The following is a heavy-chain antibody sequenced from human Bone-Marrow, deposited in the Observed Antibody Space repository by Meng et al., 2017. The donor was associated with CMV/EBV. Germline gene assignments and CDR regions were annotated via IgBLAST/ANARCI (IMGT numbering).Heavy chain of an antibody. CDR1: GYSFNDFA. CDR3: ARQQGLLTGYYPFAY. CDR2: ISAYSGNT. V-gene: IGHV1-18*01. Sequence: ASVKVSCKASGYSFNDFAVNWVRQAPGQGLEWMGWISAYSGNTNYAQKLQGRVTMTTDTSTSTAYMELRSLRSDDTAVYYCARQQGLLTGYYPFAYWGQGTRVTVYS. J-gene: IGHJ4*02. D-gene: IGHD3-9*01.